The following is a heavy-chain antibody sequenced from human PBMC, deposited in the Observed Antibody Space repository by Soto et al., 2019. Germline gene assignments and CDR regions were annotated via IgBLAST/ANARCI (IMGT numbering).Heavy chain of an antibody. D-gene: IGHD6-13*01. V-gene: IGHV3-30-3*01. CDR3: ARDGGQAAAGTFDY. CDR1: GFTFDPYS. Sequence: SVGGVVQPGRSLRLSCAASGFTFDPYSMQWVRQAPGKGLEWVAVISYNGGSKYYADSVKGRFTISRDNSKNSLYLQMNSLRDEDTALYYCARDGGQAAAGTFDYWGQGTLVSVSS. J-gene: IGHJ4*02. CDR2: ISYNGGSK.